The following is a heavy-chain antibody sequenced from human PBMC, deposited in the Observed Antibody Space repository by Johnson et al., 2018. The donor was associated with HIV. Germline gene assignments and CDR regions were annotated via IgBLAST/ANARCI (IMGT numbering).Heavy chain of an antibody. CDR2: IYSGGTS. CDR3: ANPPLWTGDQTAFDI. Sequence: VQLVESGGGVVQPGGSLRLSCAASGFTFSSYDMHWVRQATGKGLEWVSVIYSGGTSYYADSVRGRFTISRDDSKNTLFLQMNSLRAEDTAVYYCANPPLWTGDQTAFDIWGQGTMVTVSS. V-gene: IGHV3-66*01. D-gene: IGHD3/OR15-3a*01. CDR1: GFTFSSYD. J-gene: IGHJ3*02.